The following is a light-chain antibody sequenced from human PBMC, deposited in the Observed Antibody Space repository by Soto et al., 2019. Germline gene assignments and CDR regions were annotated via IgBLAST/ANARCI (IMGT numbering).Light chain of an antibody. V-gene: IGLV2-14*01. CDR2: EVS. Sequence: QSVLTQPASVSGSPGQSITISCTGTSSDVGTYKYVSWYQQLPGKAPKLMIYEVSNRPSGVSNRFSGSKSGNTASLTISGLQAEDGADYYCCSYTGSYTWVFGGGTKLTVL. CDR1: SSDVGTYKY. CDR3: CSYTGSYTWV. J-gene: IGLJ3*02.